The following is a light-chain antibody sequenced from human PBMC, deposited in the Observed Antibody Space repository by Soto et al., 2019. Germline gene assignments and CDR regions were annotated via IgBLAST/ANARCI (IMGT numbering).Light chain of an antibody. CDR3: CSDAGRSIYV. CDR1: GSYNF. V-gene: IGLV2-23*02. J-gene: IGLJ1*01. Sequence: QSALTQPASVSGSPGQSITISCTVGSYNFVSWYQQHPGKAPKVLIYEVSKRPSGVSDRFSGSKYGNTASLTISGLQAEDDDDYYSCSDAGRSIYVFGTGTKVTVL. CDR2: EVS.